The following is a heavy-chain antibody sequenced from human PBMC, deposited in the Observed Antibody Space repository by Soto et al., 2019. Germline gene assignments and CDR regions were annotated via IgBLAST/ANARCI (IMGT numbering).Heavy chain of an antibody. J-gene: IGHJ4*02. V-gene: IGHV3-23*01. CDR3: AKGLPRITMIVVAPFDY. CDR2: ISGSGGST. Sequence: EVQLLESGGGLVQPGGSLRLSCAASGFTFSSYAMSWVRQAPGKGLEWVSAISGSGGSTYYADSVKGRFTISRDNSKNTLYLQMNSLRAEDTAVYYCAKGLPRITMIVVAPFDYWGQGTLVTVSS. CDR1: GFTFSSYA. D-gene: IGHD3-22*01.